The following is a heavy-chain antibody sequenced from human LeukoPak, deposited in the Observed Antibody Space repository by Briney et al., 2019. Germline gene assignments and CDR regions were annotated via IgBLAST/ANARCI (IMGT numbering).Heavy chain of an antibody. D-gene: IGHD6-13*01. CDR3: AKKSAQLASGYYFDY. CDR2: ISSSGSTI. CDR1: GFTFSSYE. V-gene: IGHV3-48*03. J-gene: IGHJ4*02. Sequence: GGSLRLSCAASGFTFSSYEMNWVRQAPGKGLEWVSYISSSGSTIYYADSVKGRFTISRDNSKNTLYLQMNSLRAEDTAVYYCAKKSAQLASGYYFDYWGQGTLVTVSS.